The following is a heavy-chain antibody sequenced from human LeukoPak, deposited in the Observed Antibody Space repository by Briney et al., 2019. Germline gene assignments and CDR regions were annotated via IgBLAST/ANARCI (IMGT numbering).Heavy chain of an antibody. D-gene: IGHD3-10*02. V-gene: IGHV3-48*04. J-gene: IGHJ4*02. CDR3: AELGITMIGGV. CDR1: GFTFSSYS. Sequence: GGSLRLSCAASGFTFSSYSMNWVRQAPGKGLEWVSYISSSGSTKYYADSVKGRFTISRDNAKNSLYLQMNSLRAEDTAVYYCAELGITMIGGVWGQGTLVTVSS. CDR2: ISSSGSTK.